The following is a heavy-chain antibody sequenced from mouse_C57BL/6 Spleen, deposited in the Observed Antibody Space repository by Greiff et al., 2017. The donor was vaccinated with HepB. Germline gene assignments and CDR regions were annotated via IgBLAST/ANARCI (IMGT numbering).Heavy chain of an antibody. CDR3: AVNSDFDY. CDR2: INPGSGGT. Sequence: VQLQQSGAELVRPGTSVKVSCKASGYAFTNYLIEWVKQRPGQGLEWIGVINPGSGGTNYNEKFKGKATLTADKSSSTAYMQLSSLTSEDSAVYFCAVNSDFDYWGQGTTLTVSS. J-gene: IGHJ2*01. D-gene: IGHD3-1*01. CDR1: GYAFTNYL. V-gene: IGHV1-54*01.